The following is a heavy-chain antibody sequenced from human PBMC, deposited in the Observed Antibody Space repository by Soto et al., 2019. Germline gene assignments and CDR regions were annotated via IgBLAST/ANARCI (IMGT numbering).Heavy chain of an antibody. D-gene: IGHD2-2*02. V-gene: IGHV1-2*02. CDR3: ARGKEIPDYWNFDL. CDR2: INPNSGGT. J-gene: IGHJ2*01. Sequence: QVQLVLSGAEVKEPGASVKVSCKASGYSFTDHYMHWVRQAPGQGLEWMGWINPNSGGTKSAQQFQGRVTMTRDISISTAYMELSRLRFDDTAVYYCARGKEIPDYWNFDLWGRGTLVTVSS. CDR1: GYSFTDHY.